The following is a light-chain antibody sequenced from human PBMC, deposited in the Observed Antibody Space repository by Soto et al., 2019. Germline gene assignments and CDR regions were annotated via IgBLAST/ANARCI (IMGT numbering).Light chain of an antibody. V-gene: IGKV2D-29*01. CDR2: EVS. Sequence: DTVMTQTPLSLAVTPGQPASISCKSSQSLLHSDGKTYLYLYLQKAGQPPQSLIYEVSKRFSEVPDRISGSGSGTYFTLKISRVEAEDVGIYYCLQSTQYPITFGQGTRLEI. CDR3: LQSTQYPIT. CDR1: QSLLHSDGKTY. J-gene: IGKJ5*01.